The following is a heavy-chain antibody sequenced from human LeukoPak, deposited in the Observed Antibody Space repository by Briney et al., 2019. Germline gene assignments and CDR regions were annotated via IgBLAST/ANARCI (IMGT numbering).Heavy chain of an antibody. J-gene: IGHJ6*02. V-gene: IGHV3-23*01. CDR3: AKGYYYGSGSYYPFDV. CDR2: ISGSGGST. D-gene: IGHD3-10*01. Sequence: PGGSLRLSCAASGFTFSSYAMSWVRQAPGKGLEWVSAISGSGGSTYYADSVKGRFTISRGNSKNTLYLQMNSLRAEDTAVYYCAKGYYYGSGSYYPFDVWGQGTTVTVSS. CDR1: GFTFSSYA.